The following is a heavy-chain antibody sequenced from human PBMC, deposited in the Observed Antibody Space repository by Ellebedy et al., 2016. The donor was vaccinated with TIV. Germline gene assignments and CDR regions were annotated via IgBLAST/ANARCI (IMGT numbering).Heavy chain of an antibody. Sequence: AASAKVSCKASGGTFCSYATSWVRQAPGQGLEWRGSIIPILGIANYAQKFQGWVTITRDTSISTAYMELSRLKSDDTAVYYCARGIRRYSYEDGLFDYWGQGTLVTVSS. CDR2: IIPILGIA. V-gene: IGHV1-69*04. CDR1: GGTFCSYA. CDR3: ARGIRRYSYEDGLFDY. J-gene: IGHJ4*02. D-gene: IGHD5-18*01.